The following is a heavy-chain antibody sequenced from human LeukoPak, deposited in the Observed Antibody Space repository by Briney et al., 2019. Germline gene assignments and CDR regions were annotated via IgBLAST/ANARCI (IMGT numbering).Heavy chain of an antibody. V-gene: IGHV1-18*01. CDR2: ISAYNGNT. CDR3: AAVEAYCGGDCYPTGGFDY. Sequence: ASVKVSCKASGYTFTSYAMNWVRQAPGQGLEWMGWISAYNGNTNYAQKLQGRVTMTTDTSTSTAYMELRSLRSDDTAVYYCAAVEAYCGGDCYPTGGFDYWGQGTLVTVSS. CDR1: GYTFTSYA. J-gene: IGHJ4*02. D-gene: IGHD2-21*02.